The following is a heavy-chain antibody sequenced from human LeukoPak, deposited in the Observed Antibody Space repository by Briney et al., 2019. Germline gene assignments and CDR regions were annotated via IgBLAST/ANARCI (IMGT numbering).Heavy chain of an antibody. Sequence: GGSLRLSCAASGFTLSDHDMHWVRQVTGKGLEWVAVIFASGDTYYAGSVKARFTLSRENAKNSLHLQMSSLRAGDTAVYYCTRVGLRGVPGEYHALDVWGQGTTVTVSS. CDR2: IFASGDT. CDR3: TRVGLRGVPGEYHALDV. J-gene: IGHJ6*02. D-gene: IGHD7-27*01. V-gene: IGHV3-13*01. CDR1: GFTLSDHD.